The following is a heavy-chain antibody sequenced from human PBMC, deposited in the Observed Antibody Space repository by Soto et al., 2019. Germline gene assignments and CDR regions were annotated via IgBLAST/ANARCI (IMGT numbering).Heavy chain of an antibody. CDR3: ARGGYSYGRYFDP. CDR2: IYHSGST. Sequence: SETLSLTCAVSGGSISSGGYSWSWIRQPPGKGLEWIGYIYHSGSTYYNPSLKSRVTISVDRSKNQFSLKLSSVTAADTAVYYCARGGYSYGRYFDPWGQGXLVTVYS. CDR1: GGSISSGGYS. J-gene: IGHJ5*02. V-gene: IGHV4-30-2*01. D-gene: IGHD5-18*01.